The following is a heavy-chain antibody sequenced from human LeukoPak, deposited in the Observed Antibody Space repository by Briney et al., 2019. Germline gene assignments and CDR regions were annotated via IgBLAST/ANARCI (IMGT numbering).Heavy chain of an antibody. J-gene: IGHJ3*02. Sequence: SETLSLTCTVSGGSISSGFHWGWIRQPPGKGLEWIGNIYHNGSTYYNPSLKGRVTMSVDTSKNHFSLMLGSVTAADTAVYYCAREVGWLHPAGAFDIWGQGTLVPVSS. D-gene: IGHD3-10*01. V-gene: IGHV4-38-2*02. CDR2: IYHNGST. CDR1: GGSISSGFH. CDR3: AREVGWLHPAGAFDI.